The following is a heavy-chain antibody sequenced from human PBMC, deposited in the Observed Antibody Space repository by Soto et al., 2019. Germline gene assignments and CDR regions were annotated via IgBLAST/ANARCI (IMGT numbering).Heavy chain of an antibody. D-gene: IGHD6-13*01. CDR2: IRGEDYGGTT. V-gene: IGHV3-49*03. J-gene: IGHJ4*02. CDR1: GFTFGAYT. CDR3: TRVVAAAGDH. Sequence: EVQVVESGGAWVQPGRSLRLSCSTSGFTFGAYTMTWFRQAPGKGLEWVAFIRGEDYGGTTEYAASVKGRFTVSRDNSKGVAYLEMNNLKSDDTAVYYCTRVVAAAGDHCGRGTLVTVSS.